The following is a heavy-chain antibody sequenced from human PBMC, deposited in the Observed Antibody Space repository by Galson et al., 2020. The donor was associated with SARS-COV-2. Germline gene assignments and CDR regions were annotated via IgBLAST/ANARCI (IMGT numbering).Heavy chain of an antibody. V-gene: IGHV4-39*01. Sequence: SQTLSLTCSVSGDSISSKSYYWGWIRQPPGKGLEFIGIIYYSGTTYYNSSLKSRVTISIDTSNNHFSLELSSVTAADTAVYYCARQSSARAPVVPKATWFGAWGQGTLVTVSS. J-gene: IGHJ5*02. D-gene: IGHD2-2*01. CDR3: ARQSSARAPVVPKATWFGA. CDR1: GDSISSKSYY. CDR2: IYYSGTT.